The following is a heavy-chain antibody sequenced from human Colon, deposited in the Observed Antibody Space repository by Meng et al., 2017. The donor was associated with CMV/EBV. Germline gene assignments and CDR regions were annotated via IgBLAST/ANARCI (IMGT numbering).Heavy chain of an antibody. CDR3: AHGRGWLTDY. V-gene: IGHV2-5*02. D-gene: IGHD6-19*01. CDR1: GFSLRTPEVG. Sequence: QTPLNGSSPTLMKPTQTLTLTCTFSGFSLRTPEVGVHWIRQPPGKALEWLALIYWDDDNQFRPSLKNRITITKDTSKNQVVLTMTNMDPVDTATYYCAHGRGWLTDYWGQGTLVTVSS. J-gene: IGHJ4*02. CDR2: IYWDDDN.